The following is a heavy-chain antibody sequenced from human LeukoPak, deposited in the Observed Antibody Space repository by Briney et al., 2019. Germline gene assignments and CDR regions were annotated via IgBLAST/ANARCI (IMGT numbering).Heavy chain of an antibody. D-gene: IGHD5-24*01. CDR3: ASGSLGDGYGVGDYYQYMDV. CDR2: FMLLFGTS. Sequence: APVKVSYKPFRGTFNSYAIIRVRQAPGHRLEWMGGFMLLFGTSNYGQEFQGRVPFTTDESAPTAYMEVSSLRSEDTAVYYCASGSLGDGYGVGDYYQYMDVWGKGTTVTVSS. CDR1: RGTFNSYA. J-gene: IGHJ6*03. V-gene: IGHV1-69*05.